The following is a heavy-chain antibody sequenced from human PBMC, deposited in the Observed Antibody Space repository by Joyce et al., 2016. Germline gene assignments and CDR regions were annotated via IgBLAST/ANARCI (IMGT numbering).Heavy chain of an antibody. D-gene: IGHD5-12*01. CDR2: IDPEDGET. CDR1: GYTFSDYY. CDR3: DAFHF. J-gene: IGHJ3*01. V-gene: IGHV1-69-2*01. Sequence: EVHLLQSGPEVKKPGTTVTISCEMSGYTFSDYYMQWVRQAPGKGLEWMGLIDPEDGETLSAEEFLGRLTITADSAVYYCTTGAQHPHIVAPTTSSSDAFHFWGQGTLVTVSS.